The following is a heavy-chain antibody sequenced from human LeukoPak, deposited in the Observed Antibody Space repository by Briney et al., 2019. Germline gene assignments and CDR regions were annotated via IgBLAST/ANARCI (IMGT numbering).Heavy chain of an antibody. Sequence: TGGSLRLSCAASGLTFENYAFHWVRQRPGKGLEWVSVITWDGGRTYYADSVTGRFTMSRDNSKSSLYLQMDSLKTEDTALYYCAKEAPARIAAGIFDYWGQGTLVTVSS. CDR2: ITWDGGRT. CDR3: AKEAPARIAAGIFDY. D-gene: IGHD6-25*01. CDR1: GLTFENYA. V-gene: IGHV3-43D*04. J-gene: IGHJ4*02.